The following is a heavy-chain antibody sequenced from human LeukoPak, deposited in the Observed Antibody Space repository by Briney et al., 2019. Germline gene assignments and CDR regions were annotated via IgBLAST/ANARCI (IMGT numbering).Heavy chain of an antibody. CDR3: ARLLGSSGPERFDP. CDR2: INTNTGNP. V-gene: IGHV7-4-1*02. Sequence: VASVKVSCKASGYTFTSYAMNWVRQAPGQGLEWMGWINTNTGNPTYAQGFTGRFVFSLDTSVSTAYLQISSLKAEDTAVYYCARLLGSSGPERFDPWGQGTLVTVSS. J-gene: IGHJ5*02. CDR1: GYTFTSYA. D-gene: IGHD6-6*01.